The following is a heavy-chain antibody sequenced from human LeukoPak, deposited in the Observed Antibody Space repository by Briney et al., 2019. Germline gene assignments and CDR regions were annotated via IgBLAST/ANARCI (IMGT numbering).Heavy chain of an antibody. CDR1: GYSFTSYA. D-gene: IGHD1-1*01. CDR2: INAGNGNT. CDR3: ARDVNGAKYEDAFEI. J-gene: IGHJ3*02. Sequence: ASVKVSCKASGYSFTSYAMHWVRQAPGQRLEWMGWINAGNGNTKYSQKFQGRVTITRDTSASTAYMELSSLRSEDTAVYYCARDVNGAKYEDAFEIWGQGTMVTVSS. V-gene: IGHV1-3*01.